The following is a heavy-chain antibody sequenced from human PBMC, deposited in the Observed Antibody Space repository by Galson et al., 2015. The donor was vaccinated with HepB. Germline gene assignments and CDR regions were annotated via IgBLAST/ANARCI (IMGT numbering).Heavy chain of an antibody. D-gene: IGHD3-10*01. J-gene: IGHJ4*02. CDR1: GFTFSSYA. CDR2: IRGSGGST. Sequence: SLRLSCAASGFTFSSYAMSWVRQAPGKGLEWVSAIRGSGGSTYYADSVKGRFTISRDNSKNTLYLQMNSLRAEDTAVYYCSKAGSPYYYGSGSYQGYFDYWGQGTLVTVSS. CDR3: SKAGSPYYYGSGSYQGYFDY. V-gene: IGHV3-23*01.